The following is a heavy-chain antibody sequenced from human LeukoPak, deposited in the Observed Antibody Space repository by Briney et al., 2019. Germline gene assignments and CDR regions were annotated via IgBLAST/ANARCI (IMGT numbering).Heavy chain of an antibody. V-gene: IGHV3-30*02. CDR1: GFTFSSYG. CDR3: ALGRSGRIVSPFDY. CDR2: IRYDGSNK. D-gene: IGHD1-26*01. Sequence: GGSLRLSCAASGFTFSSYGMHWVRQAPGKGLEWVAFIRYDGSNKYYADSVKGRFTISRDNSKNTLYLQMNSLRAEDTAVYYCALGRSGRIVSPFDYWGQGTLVTVSS. J-gene: IGHJ4*02.